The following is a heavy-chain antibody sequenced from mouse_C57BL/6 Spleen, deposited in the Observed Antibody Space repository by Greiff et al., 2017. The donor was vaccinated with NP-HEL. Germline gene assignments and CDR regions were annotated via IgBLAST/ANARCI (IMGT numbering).Heavy chain of an antibody. CDR3: ARSYSGAMDY. J-gene: IGHJ4*01. V-gene: IGHV1-55*01. Sequence: QVQLQQPGAELVKPGASVKMSCKAPGYTFTSYWITWVKQRPGQGLEWIGDIYPGSGSTNYNEKFKSKATLTVYTSSSTAYMQLSSLTSEDSAVYYCARSYSGAMDYWGQGTSVTVSS. D-gene: IGHD2-12*01. CDR1: GYTFTSYW. CDR2: IYPGSGST.